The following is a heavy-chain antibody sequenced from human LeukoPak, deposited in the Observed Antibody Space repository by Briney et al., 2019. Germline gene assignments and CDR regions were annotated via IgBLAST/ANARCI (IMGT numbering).Heavy chain of an antibody. Sequence: PGGSLRLPCAASGFTFSSYAMSWVRQAPGKGLEWVSGISGSGGSTYYADSVKGRCTISRYNSKNTLYLQMNSLRAEDTAVYYCAKAGGYANYYFDYWGQGTLVTVSS. V-gene: IGHV3-23*01. D-gene: IGHD5-18*01. J-gene: IGHJ4*02. CDR2: ISGSGGST. CDR1: GFTFSSYA. CDR3: AKAGGYANYYFDY.